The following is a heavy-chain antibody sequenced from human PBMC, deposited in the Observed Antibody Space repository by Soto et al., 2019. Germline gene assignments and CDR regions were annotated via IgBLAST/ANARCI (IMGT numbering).Heavy chain of an antibody. Sequence: QLQLQESGPGLVKPSETLSLTCTVSGGSISSTTYYWGWMRQPPGKGLEWIASFFIGGNTYYNPSLKSRVTISVGTSKNQFSLRLSSVTAADTAVYFCARRPGVDIDAYYWGQGILVTVSS. CDR2: FFIGGNT. CDR1: GGSISSTTYY. V-gene: IGHV4-39*01. CDR3: ARRPGVDIDAYY. J-gene: IGHJ4*02. D-gene: IGHD3-10*01.